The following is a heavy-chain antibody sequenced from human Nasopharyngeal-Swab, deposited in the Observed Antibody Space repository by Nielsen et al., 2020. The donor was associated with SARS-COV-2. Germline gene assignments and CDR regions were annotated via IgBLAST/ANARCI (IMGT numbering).Heavy chain of an antibody. Sequence: GGSLRLSCVASGFAFRFYNMNWVRQAPGKGLEWVSSISGRSSYINYADSVKGRFTISRDNAKDSLYLQMNSLRPEDTAIDYCASIAAAENDGFDLWGQGTAVTVSP. CDR2: ISGRSSYI. CDR1: GFAFRFYN. J-gene: IGHJ3*01. V-gene: IGHV3-21*04. D-gene: IGHD6-13*01. CDR3: ASIAAAENDGFDL.